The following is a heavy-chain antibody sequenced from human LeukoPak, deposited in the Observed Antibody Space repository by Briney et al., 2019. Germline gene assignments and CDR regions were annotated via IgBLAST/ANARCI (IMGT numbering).Heavy chain of an antibody. CDR2: ISSSGSTI. CDR1: GFTFSSYE. V-gene: IGHV3-48*03. CDR3: ARMLWFGESEFDY. J-gene: IGHJ4*02. Sequence: GGSLRLSCAASGFTFSSYEMNWVRQAPGKGLEWVSYISSSGSTIYYADSVKGRFTIPRDNAKNSLYLQMNSLRAEDTAVYYCARMLWFGESEFDYWGQGTLVTVSS. D-gene: IGHD3-10*01.